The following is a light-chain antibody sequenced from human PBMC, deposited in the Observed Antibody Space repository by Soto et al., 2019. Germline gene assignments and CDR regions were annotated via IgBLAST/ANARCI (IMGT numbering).Light chain of an antibody. CDR2: GSS. CDR3: QQSGSSSIT. Sequence: EIVLTPSPGTLSLSPAERATFSCRASETVSSSYLAWYQQRPGQAPRLLIYGSSTRATDIPDRFSGSGSGTDFTVTISRLEPEDFAVYYCQQSGSSSITFGQGTRLEIK. CDR1: ETVSSSY. J-gene: IGKJ5*01. V-gene: IGKV3-20*01.